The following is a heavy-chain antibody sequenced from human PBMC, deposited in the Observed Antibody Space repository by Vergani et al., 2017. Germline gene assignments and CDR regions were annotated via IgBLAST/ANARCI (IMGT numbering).Heavy chain of an antibody. D-gene: IGHD1-26*01. Sequence: QVQLQESGPGLVKPSETLSLTCTVSGGSISSYYWSWIRQPPGKGLEWIGYIYYSGSTNYNPSLKSRVTISVDTSKNQFSLKLSSVTAADTAVYYCARHRRSLRELLHRSFCFDYWGQGTLVTVSS. CDR1: GGSISSYY. J-gene: IGHJ4*02. V-gene: IGHV4-59*08. CDR2: IYYSGST. CDR3: ARHRRSLRELLHRSFCFDY.